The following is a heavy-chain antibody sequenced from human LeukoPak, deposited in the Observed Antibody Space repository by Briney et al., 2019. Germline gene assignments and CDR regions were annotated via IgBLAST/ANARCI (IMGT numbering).Heavy chain of an antibody. V-gene: IGHV3-30*18. D-gene: IGHD5-18*01. Sequence: GGSLRLSCAASGFTFSSYGMHWVRQAPGKGLGWVAVISYDGSNKYYADSVKGRFTISRDNSKNTLYLQMNSLRAADTAVCYCAKEPDNTAMVDYWGQGTLVTVSS. CDR3: AKEPDNTAMVDY. CDR1: GFTFSSYG. J-gene: IGHJ4*02. CDR2: ISYDGSNK.